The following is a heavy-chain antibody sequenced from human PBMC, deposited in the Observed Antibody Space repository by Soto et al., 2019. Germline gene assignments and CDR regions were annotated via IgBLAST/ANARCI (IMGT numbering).Heavy chain of an antibody. V-gene: IGHV2-5*02. J-gene: IGHJ4*02. CDR2: IYWDDDK. CDR1: GFSHRYSGVG. CDR3: AHRIAARLDY. D-gene: IGHD6-6*01. Sequence: SGPKPMNPTQTLTQTCTFSGFSHRYSGVGVGWIRQPPGKAPEWLALIYWDDDKRYSPSLKSRLTITKDTSKPQVVLTMTNMDPVDTATYYCAHRIAARLDYWGQGALVTVSS.